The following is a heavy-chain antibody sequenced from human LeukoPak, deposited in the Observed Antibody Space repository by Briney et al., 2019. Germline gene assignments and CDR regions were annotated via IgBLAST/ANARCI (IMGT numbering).Heavy chain of an antibody. CDR2: INPNSGNT. CDR3: ARGREGGTDY. Sequence: ASVKVSCKASGYTFTGYYMHWVRQAPGQGLEWMGWINPNSGNTGYAQKFQGRVTMTRNTSISTAYMELSSLRSEDTAVYYCARGREGGTDYWGQGTLVTVSS. V-gene: IGHV1-8*02. J-gene: IGHJ4*02. D-gene: IGHD3-16*01. CDR1: GYTFTGYY.